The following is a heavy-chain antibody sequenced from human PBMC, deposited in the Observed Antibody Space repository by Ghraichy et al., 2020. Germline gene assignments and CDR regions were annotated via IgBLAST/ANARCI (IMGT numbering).Heavy chain of an antibody. CDR2: ISSSSSYI. Sequence: GGSLRLSCAASGFTFSSYSMNWVRQAPGKGLEWVSSISSSSSYIYYADSVKGRFTISRDNAKNSLYLQMNSLRAEDTAVYYCARDWPPGYSGDGPSYYYGMDVWGQGTTVTVSS. V-gene: IGHV3-21*01. CDR1: GFTFSSYS. J-gene: IGHJ6*02. CDR3: ARDWPPGYSGDGPSYYYGMDV. D-gene: IGHD1-26*01.